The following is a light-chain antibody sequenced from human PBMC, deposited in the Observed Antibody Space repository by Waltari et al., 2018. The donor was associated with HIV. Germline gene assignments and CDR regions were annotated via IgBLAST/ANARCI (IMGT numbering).Light chain of an antibody. Sequence: HSALTQPRSVSGSPGQSVTISCTGTISDIGAYDYVSLFQKFPGRAPKLLIFDVNKRPSAVPDRFSGFKSGDTASLTISGLQPDDESDYFCSSYGGVASYLIFGGGTTLTVL. CDR1: ISDIGAYDY. CDR3: SSYGGVASYLI. J-gene: IGLJ2*01. V-gene: IGLV2-11*01. CDR2: DVN.